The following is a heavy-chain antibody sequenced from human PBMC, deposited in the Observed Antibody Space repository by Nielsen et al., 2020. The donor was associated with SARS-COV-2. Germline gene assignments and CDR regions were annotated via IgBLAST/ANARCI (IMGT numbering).Heavy chain of an antibody. CDR3: AVDWDRYQYYYMDV. CDR1: GNTFTNYY. D-gene: IGHD1-14*01. CDR2: IIVDNGRT. Sequence: ASVKVSCKASGNTFTNYYMHWVRQAPGQGLEWMGWIIVDNGRTNYAQKLQERLTITTDMSTGTAYMELSSLTYEDTAVYYCAVDWDRYQYYYMDVWGKGTTVTVSS. V-gene: IGHV1-2*02. J-gene: IGHJ6*03.